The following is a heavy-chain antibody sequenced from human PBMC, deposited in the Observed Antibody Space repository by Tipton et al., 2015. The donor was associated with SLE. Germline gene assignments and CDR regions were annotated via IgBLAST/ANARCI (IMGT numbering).Heavy chain of an antibody. Sequence: SLRLSCAASGFTFSSYAMHWVRQAPGKGLEWVAVISYDGSNKYYADSVKGRFTISRDNSKNTLYLQMNSLRAEDTAVYYCAKTRSTLGSWYVPFFDYWGQGTLVTVSS. CDR1: GFTFSSYA. CDR2: ISYDGSNK. D-gene: IGHD6-13*01. CDR3: AKTRSTLGSWYVPFFDY. J-gene: IGHJ4*02. V-gene: IGHV3-30-3*02.